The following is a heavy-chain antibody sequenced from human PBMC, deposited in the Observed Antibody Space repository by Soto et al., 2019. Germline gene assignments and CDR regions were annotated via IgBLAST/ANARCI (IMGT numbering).Heavy chain of an antibody. CDR3: SRDVSCSGGSCYPNDWFDP. V-gene: IGHV4-59*01. Sequence: QVQLQQSGPGLVKPSETLSLTCSVSAGSMRNYYWSWIRQPPGKGLEWIGNVDDSGTTKYNPSLRSRGTISVGTSTNQFSLKLSSVIAADTAVYYCSRDVSCSGGSCYPNDWFDPWGQGTLVTVSS. CDR2: VDDSGTT. CDR1: AGSMRNYY. J-gene: IGHJ5*02. D-gene: IGHD2-15*01.